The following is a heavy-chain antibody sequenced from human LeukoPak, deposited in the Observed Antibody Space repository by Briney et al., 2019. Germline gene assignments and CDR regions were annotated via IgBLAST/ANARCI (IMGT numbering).Heavy chain of an antibody. D-gene: IGHD3-10*01. Sequence: SETLSLTCAVYGGSFSGYYWSWIRQPPGKGLEWIGEINHSGSTNYNPSLKSRVTISVDTSKNQFSLKLSSVTAADTAVYYCARESGYGSGIDYWGQGTLVTVSS. CDR3: ARESGYGSGIDY. J-gene: IGHJ4*02. CDR2: INHSGST. V-gene: IGHV4-34*01. CDR1: GGSFSGYY.